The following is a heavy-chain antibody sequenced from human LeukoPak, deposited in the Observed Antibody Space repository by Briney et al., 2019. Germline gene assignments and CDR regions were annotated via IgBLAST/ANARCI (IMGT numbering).Heavy chain of an antibody. Sequence: ASVKVSCKASGGTFSSYAISWVRQAPGQGLEWMGWINTNNGDTNYAENFQGRVTMTTDTSTSTAYMEMRSLRLDDTAVYYCARDAMGFRLTVDYWGQGTPVTVSS. D-gene: IGHD1-26*01. J-gene: IGHJ4*02. CDR1: GGTFSSYA. CDR3: ARDAMGFRLTVDY. CDR2: INTNNGDT. V-gene: IGHV1-18*01.